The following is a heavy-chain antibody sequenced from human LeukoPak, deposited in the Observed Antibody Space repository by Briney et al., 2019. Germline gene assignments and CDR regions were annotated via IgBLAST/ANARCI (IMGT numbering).Heavy chain of an antibody. CDR1: GFTFSSYW. Sequence: GGSLRLSCAASGFTFSSYWMSWVRQAPGKGLEWVAVISYDGSNKYYADSVKGRFTISRDNSKNTLYLQMNSLRAEDTAVYYCAREGDSNYYYYMDVWGKGTTVTVSS. CDR2: ISYDGSNK. V-gene: IGHV3-30*03. CDR3: AREGDSNYYYYMDV. J-gene: IGHJ6*03. D-gene: IGHD4-11*01.